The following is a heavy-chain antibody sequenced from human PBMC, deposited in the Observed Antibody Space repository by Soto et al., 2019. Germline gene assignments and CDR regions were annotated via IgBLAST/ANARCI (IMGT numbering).Heavy chain of an antibody. D-gene: IGHD1-26*01. Sequence: QITLRESGPSLVKPTETLTLTCTFSGFSLTTTGVGVGWIRQPPGKALEWLAVVFWDGGERYSPSLKSRVTITKATSKDQVVLTMPNMDPADTASYYCTRVYGSGSWGWYFHSWGQGTLVTVSS. CDR1: GFSLTTTGVG. CDR2: VFWDGGE. J-gene: IGHJ4*02. CDR3: TRVYGSGSWGWYFHS. V-gene: IGHV2-5*02.